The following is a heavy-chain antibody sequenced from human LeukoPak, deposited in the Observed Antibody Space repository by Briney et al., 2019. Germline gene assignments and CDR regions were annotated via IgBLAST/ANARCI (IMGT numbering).Heavy chain of an antibody. V-gene: IGHV3-74*01. D-gene: IGHD6-19*01. Sequence: GGSLRLSCAASGFTFSSYWMHRVRQAPGKGLVWVSRTNSDGSSTSYADSVKGRFTISRDNAKNTLYLQMNSLRAEDTAVYYCARDLEQWLVQNWFDPWGQGTLVTVSS. J-gene: IGHJ5*02. CDR3: ARDLEQWLVQNWFDP. CDR1: GFTFSSYW. CDR2: TNSDGSST.